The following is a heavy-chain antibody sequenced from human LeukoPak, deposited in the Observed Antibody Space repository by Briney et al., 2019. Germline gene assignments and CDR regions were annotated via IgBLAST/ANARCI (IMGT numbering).Heavy chain of an antibody. Sequence: KASETLSLTCTVSNGSISSSSYYWGWIRQPPGKGLEWIGSIYFSGNTYYNPSLKSPVTISVDTSKNQFSLKLTSVTAADTAVYYCTRLTTYYFDYWGQGTLVTVSS. V-gene: IGHV4-39*01. CDR2: IYFSGNT. J-gene: IGHJ4*02. D-gene: IGHD3-3*01. CDR3: TRLTTYYFDY. CDR1: NGSISSSSYY.